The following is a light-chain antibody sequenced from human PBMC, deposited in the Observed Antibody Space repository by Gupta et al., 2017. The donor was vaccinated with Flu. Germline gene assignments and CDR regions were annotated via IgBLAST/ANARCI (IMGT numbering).Light chain of an antibody. CDR2: EVS. J-gene: IGKJ2*02. CDR3: MRGTHPWT. CDR1: PSLVYKNGINY. Sequence: PVTLGQPAYNSCRSSPSLVYKNGINYLARFQQSPGQAPRRLIYEVSKRDSGVPDRFSGTGPGTDFTLKSIRGEAEDVGVYYCMRGTHPWTFGQGTRLEI. V-gene: IGKV2-30*01.